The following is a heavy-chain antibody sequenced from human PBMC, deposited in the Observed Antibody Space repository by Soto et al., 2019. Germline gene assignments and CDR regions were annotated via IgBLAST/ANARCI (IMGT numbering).Heavy chain of an antibody. J-gene: IGHJ4*02. CDR1: GGSISSSTYY. D-gene: IGHD3-10*01. CDR3: ARASASIMLRGVLIN. V-gene: IGHV4-39*07. Sequence: SEPLSLTCTVSGGSISSSTYYWGWIREPRGKGLEWIGNVYYSGKNYYNPSLKSRVTVSSVDNSKNQFYMKMTSVTAADTALYYGARASASIMLRGVLINWGRATYVNVSS. CDR2: VYYSGKN.